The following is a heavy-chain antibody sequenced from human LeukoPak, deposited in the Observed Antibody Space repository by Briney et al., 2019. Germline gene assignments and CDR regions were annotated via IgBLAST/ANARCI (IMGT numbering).Heavy chain of an antibody. V-gene: IGHV3-64D*06. Sequence: GGSLRLSCSVSGFTFSTYVMHWVRQAPGKGLEYVSAISSNGDNTYYADSVKGRFTTSRDNSKNTLYLQMSSLRPDDTAVYYCVRGTGYWGQGTLVTVSS. CDR3: VRGTGY. J-gene: IGHJ4*02. CDR1: GFTFSTYV. CDR2: ISSNGDNT.